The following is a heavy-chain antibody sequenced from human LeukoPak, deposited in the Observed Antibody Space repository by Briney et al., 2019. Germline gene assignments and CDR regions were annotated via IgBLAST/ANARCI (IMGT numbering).Heavy chain of an antibody. CDR2: IWYDGSNK. CDR3: ARGQQWLVQDEYYFDY. CDR1: GFTFSSYG. V-gene: IGHV3-33*01. D-gene: IGHD6-19*01. Sequence: PGGSLRLSCAASGFTFSSYGMPWVRQAPGKGLEWVAVIWYDGSNKYYADSVKGRFTISRDNSKNTLYLQMNSLRAEDTAVYYCARGQQWLVQDEYYFDYWGQGTLVTVSS. J-gene: IGHJ4*02.